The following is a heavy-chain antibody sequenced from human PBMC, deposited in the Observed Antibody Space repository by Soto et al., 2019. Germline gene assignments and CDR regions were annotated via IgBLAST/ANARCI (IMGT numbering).Heavy chain of an antibody. CDR1: GFTVSSSF. CDR3: ARDRAVMTTGYDY. D-gene: IGHD4-4*01. J-gene: IGHJ4*02. CDR2: IYSGGNT. Sequence: EVQLVESGGGLVQPGGSLRLSCTASGFTVSSSFMSWVRQAPGKGLEWVSVIYSGGNTYYTDSVKGRFTISRDNPKNTLYLQMNSLSAEDTAGYYCARDRAVMTTGYDYWGQGTLVTVSS. V-gene: IGHV3-66*01.